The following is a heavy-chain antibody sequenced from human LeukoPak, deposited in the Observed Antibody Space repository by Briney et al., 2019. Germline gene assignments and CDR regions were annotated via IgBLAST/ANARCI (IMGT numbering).Heavy chain of an antibody. CDR3: ARGYYDSRGSSGFDP. Sequence: PSETLSLTCAVYCGSISGYYRSWLRQPPGKGLEWIGEINHSGSTNYNPSLKSRVTISVDTSKNQFSLKLSSVTAADTAVYYCARGYYDSRGSSGFDPWGQGTLVTVSS. CDR2: INHSGST. J-gene: IGHJ5*02. V-gene: IGHV4-34*01. D-gene: IGHD3-22*01. CDR1: CGSISGYY.